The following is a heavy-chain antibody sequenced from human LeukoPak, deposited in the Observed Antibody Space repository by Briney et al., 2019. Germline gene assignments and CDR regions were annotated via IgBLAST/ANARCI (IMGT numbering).Heavy chain of an antibody. V-gene: IGHV3-21*01. Sequence: GGSLRLSCAASGFTFSSYTMNWVRQAPGKELEWVSSISSGSSYIFYADSVKGRFTISRDNAKNSLYLQMNSLRAEDTAVYYCARDTSSSWYRDHYYYYMDVWGKGTTVTVSS. J-gene: IGHJ6*03. CDR3: ARDTSSSWYRDHYYYYMDV. CDR2: ISSGSSYI. D-gene: IGHD6-13*01. CDR1: GFTFSSYT.